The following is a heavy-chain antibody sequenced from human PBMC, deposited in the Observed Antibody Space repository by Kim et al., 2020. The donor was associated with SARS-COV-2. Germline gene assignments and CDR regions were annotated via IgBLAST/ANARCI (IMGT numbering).Heavy chain of an antibody. J-gene: IGHJ6*02. CDR1: GVSVTNKNYY. CDR3: ATPLGDASGFHFYYYGLAV. CDR2: VYFTDRM. V-gene: IGHV4-39*01. Sequence: SETLSLTCSVSGVSVTNKNYYWAWLRQAPGKGLEWIGTVYFTDRMYYNPALQGRLTLSTDTSKNEFSLKLTSVTAADTAIYYCATPLGDASGFHFYYYGLAVSGQGT. D-gene: IGHD3-10*01.